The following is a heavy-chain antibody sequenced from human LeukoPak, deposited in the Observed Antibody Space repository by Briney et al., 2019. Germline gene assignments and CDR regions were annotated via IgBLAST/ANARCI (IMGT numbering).Heavy chain of an antibody. CDR2: VDPEDGET. CDR1: GYTFTDYY. Sequence: ASVKISCKVSGYTFTDYYMHWVQQAPGKGLEWMGLVDPEDGETIYAEKFQGRVTITADTSTDTAYMELSSLRSEDTAVYYCARAGGYSYGLDYWGQGTLVTVSS. J-gene: IGHJ4*02. CDR3: ARAGGYSYGLDY. V-gene: IGHV1-69-2*01. D-gene: IGHD5-18*01.